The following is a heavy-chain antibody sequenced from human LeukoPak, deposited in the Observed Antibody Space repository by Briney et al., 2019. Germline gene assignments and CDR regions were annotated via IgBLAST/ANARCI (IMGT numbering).Heavy chain of an antibody. CDR2: INTSGST. D-gene: IGHD3-9*01. V-gene: IGHV4-4*07. CDR3: ARAVAGLDDILTGYFENWFDP. Sequence: SETLSLTCTVSGASITSSYWSWIRQPAGKGLEWIGRINTSGSTSYNPSLKSRVTMSVDTSKNQISLKLTSVTAADTAVYYCARAVAGLDDILTGYFENWFDPWGQGTLVTVSS. J-gene: IGHJ5*02. CDR1: GASITSSY.